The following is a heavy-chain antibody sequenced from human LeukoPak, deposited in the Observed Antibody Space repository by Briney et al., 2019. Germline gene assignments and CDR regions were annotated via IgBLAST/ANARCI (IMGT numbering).Heavy chain of an antibody. CDR1: GFTFSSYS. V-gene: IGHV3-48*01. CDR3: ARDIVLVVSAQDYYAMDV. J-gene: IGHJ6*02. CDR2: ISSSSSTI. Sequence: GGSLRLSCAASGFTFSSYSMNWVRQAPGKGLEWVSYISSSSSTIYYADSVKGRFTISRDNAKNSLYLQMNSLRAEDTAVYYCARDIVLVVSAQDYYAMDVWGQGTTVTVSS. D-gene: IGHD2-15*01.